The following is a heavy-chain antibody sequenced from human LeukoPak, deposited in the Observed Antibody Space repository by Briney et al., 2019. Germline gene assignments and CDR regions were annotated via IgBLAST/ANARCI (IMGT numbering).Heavy chain of an antibody. D-gene: IGHD5-18*01. CDR1: GGSISSYY. V-gene: IGHV4-4*07. Sequence: SETLSLTCTVSGGSISSYYWSWIRQPAGKGLEWIGRIYTSGSTNYNPSLKSRVTMSVNTSKNQFSLKLSSVTAADTAVYYCARGSDVDTAMVGFDYWGQGTLVTVSS. J-gene: IGHJ4*02. CDR2: IYTSGST. CDR3: ARGSDVDTAMVGFDY.